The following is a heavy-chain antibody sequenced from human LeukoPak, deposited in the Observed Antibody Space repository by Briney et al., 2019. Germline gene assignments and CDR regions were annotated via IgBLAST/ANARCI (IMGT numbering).Heavy chain of an antibody. CDR2: IRYDGSNK. V-gene: IGHV3-30*02. D-gene: IGHD5-18*01. CDR1: GFTFNTYG. J-gene: IGHJ4*02. Sequence: GGSLRLSCAASGFTFNTYGMSWVRQAPGKGLEWVAFIRYDGSNKYYADSVKGRFTISRDNSKNTLYLQMNSLRAEDTAVYYCAKDKGYSYGYYFDYWGQGTLVTVSS. CDR3: AKDKGYSYGYYFDY.